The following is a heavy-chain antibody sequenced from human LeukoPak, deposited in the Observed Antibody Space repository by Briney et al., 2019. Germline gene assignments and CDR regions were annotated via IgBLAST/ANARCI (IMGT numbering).Heavy chain of an antibody. CDR1: GHSFSSDSF. J-gene: IGHJ5*02. V-gene: IGHV4-38-2*01. Sequence: SETLSLTCGVSGHSFSSDSFWGWIRQPPGQGLEWIGSIHERGSTFYNPPLKSRVTISIDTSKNQFSLNVNSVTAADTAVYYCARASRPSNSWFDPWGQGTVVTVSS. D-gene: IGHD6-6*01. CDR2: IHERGST. CDR3: ARASRPSNSWFDP.